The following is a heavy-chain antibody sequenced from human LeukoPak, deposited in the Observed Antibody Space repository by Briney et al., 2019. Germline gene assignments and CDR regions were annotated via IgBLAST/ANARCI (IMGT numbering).Heavy chain of an antibody. J-gene: IGHJ3*02. D-gene: IGHD6-19*01. V-gene: IGHV1-18*01. CDR3: PRMGWSGPVLRAFDI. CDR2: INAKNGNT. CDR1: GYTFSYYG. Sequence: ASVKVSCKASGYTFSYYGITWVRQAPGHGLEWMGWINAKNGNTNYAEKLQGRVTMTTDTSTNTAYMELRSLRADDTAVYDGPRMGWSGPVLRAFDIWGQGTLVTVSS.